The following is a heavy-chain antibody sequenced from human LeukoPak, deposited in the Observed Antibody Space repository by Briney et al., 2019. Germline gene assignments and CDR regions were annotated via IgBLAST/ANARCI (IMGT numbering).Heavy chain of an antibody. CDR3: ARSSNFQRGPELDY. CDR2: ISGSGGST. Sequence: GGSLRLSCAASGFTFSSYAMSWVRQAPGKGLEWVSAISGSGGSTYYADSVKGRFTISRDNSKNTLYLQMNSLRAEDTAVYYCARSSNFQRGPELDYWGQGTLVTVSS. V-gene: IGHV3-23*01. D-gene: IGHD2-8*01. CDR1: GFTFSSYA. J-gene: IGHJ4*02.